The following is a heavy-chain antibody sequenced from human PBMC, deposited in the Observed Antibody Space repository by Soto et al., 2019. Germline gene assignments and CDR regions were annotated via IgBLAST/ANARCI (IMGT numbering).Heavy chain of an antibody. CDR1: GGTSSSYS. D-gene: IGHD4-17*01. J-gene: IGHJ4*02. V-gene: IGHV1-69*02. Sequence: QVQLVQSGSEVKKPGSSVTVSCKASGGTSSSYSISWVRPAPGQGLEWMGRIITILGITTYAPKLQGRVTFTADKATSNVCMELTNLIADDTAVHYCARGVALPGSDYDFENWGQGTLVTVSS. CDR3: ARGVALPGSDYDFEN. CDR2: IITILGIT.